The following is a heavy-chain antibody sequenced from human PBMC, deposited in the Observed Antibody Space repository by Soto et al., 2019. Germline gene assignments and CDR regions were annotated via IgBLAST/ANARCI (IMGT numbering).Heavy chain of an antibody. CDR3: AYSANHRYFFDS. J-gene: IGHJ5*01. CDR1: GGSFRSYA. Sequence: QVQLVQSGAEVKKPGSSVKVSCKASGGSFRSYAVNWVRQAPGQGLECLGGIIPIFGTPNYAQKFHGRVSXTADESTSTVYMDLISLTSEDTAVYYCAYSANHRYFFDSWGQGTLVTVSS. D-gene: IGHD5-18*01. V-gene: IGHV1-69*12. CDR2: IIPIFGTP.